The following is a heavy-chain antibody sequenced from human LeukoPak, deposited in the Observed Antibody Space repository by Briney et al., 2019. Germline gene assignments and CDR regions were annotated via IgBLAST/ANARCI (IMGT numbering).Heavy chain of an antibody. CDR1: RHTHSIFW. D-gene: IGHD1-26*01. Sequence: RGRSQTLSCAPSRHTHSIFWIHCVPNAPGMGLVWVSRFYCDGTYTSYADSVEGRFTISRNNAKNTLYLQMNGLKTEETAVYYCLASGSRYEQKNWGRGTLVTVSS. CDR3: LASGSRYEQKN. J-gene: IGHJ4*02. CDR2: FYCDGTYT. V-gene: IGHV3-74*01.